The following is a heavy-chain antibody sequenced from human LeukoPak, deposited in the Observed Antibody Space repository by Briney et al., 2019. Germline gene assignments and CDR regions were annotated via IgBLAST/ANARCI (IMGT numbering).Heavy chain of an antibody. J-gene: IGHJ5*02. CDR2: INPNSGGS. V-gene: IGHV1-2*02. Sequence: ASVKVSCKASGYIFTGYYMHWVRQAPGQGLEWMGWINPNSGGSNYAQKFQGRVTMTRDTSISTAYMELSRLRSDDTAVYYCARTGWFGELPHLWFDPWGQGTLVTVSS. D-gene: IGHD3-10*01. CDR3: ARTGWFGELPHLWFDP. CDR1: GYIFTGYY.